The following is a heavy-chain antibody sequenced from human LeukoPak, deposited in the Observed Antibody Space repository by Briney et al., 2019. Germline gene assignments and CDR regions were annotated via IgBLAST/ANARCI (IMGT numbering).Heavy chain of an antibody. Sequence: GGSLRLSCVASGFTVSDYYMSWVRQAPGKGLEWVSLFYTDDNTIYADSVEGRFTISRDDSKNTIYLHMTTLRGEDTAVYYCARGGAFYWNPRYWGQGTLVTVSS. V-gene: IGHV3-53*01. J-gene: IGHJ4*02. D-gene: IGHD1-1*01. CDR2: FYTDDNT. CDR3: ARGGAFYWNPRY. CDR1: GFTVSDYY.